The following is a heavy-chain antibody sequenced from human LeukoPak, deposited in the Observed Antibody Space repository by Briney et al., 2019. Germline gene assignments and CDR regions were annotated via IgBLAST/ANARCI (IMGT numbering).Heavy chain of an antibody. CDR1: GGSISSYY. CDR3: ARNKVRGVIDY. J-gene: IGHJ4*02. CDR2: IYYSGST. D-gene: IGHD3-10*01. V-gene: IGHV4-59*01. Sequence: PSETLSLTCTVSGGSISSYYWSWIRQPPGKGLEWIGYIYYSGSTNYNPSLKSRVTISVDTSKNQFSLKLSSVTAADTAVYYCARNKVRGVIDYWGQGTLVTASS.